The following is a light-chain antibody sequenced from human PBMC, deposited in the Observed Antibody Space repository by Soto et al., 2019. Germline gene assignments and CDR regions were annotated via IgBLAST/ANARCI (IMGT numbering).Light chain of an antibody. CDR3: QLWDSTRDHHV. J-gene: IGLJ1*01. CDR2: ADD. CDR1: NIGSKS. Sequence: SYELTPPPSVSVAPGQTARITCGGNNIGSKSVHWYQQKPGQAPVLVVYADDDRPSGIPERISGSNSGNTATLTISRVEAGDEAYYYCQLWDSTRDHHVFGSGTKVTVL. V-gene: IGLV3-21*02.